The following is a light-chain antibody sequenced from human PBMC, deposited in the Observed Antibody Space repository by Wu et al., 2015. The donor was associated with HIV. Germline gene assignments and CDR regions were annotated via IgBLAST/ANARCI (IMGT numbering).Light chain of an antibody. Sequence: DIQMTQSPSSLSASVGDRVTITCRASQSITTYLNWYQQKPGKAPKLLIYAASNLQSGIPSRFSGSGSGTDFTLSINSLQPEDFATYYCQQSYSVPQTFGPGTKVD. CDR1: QSITTY. J-gene: IGKJ3*01. CDR3: QQSYSVPQT. V-gene: IGKV1-39*01. CDR2: AAS.